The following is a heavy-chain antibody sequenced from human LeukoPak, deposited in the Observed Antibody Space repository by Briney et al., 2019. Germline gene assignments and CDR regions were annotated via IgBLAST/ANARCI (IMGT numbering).Heavy chain of an antibody. V-gene: IGHV1-46*01. J-gene: IGHJ3*02. CDR2: INPSGGST. CDR1: GYTFTSNY. CDR3: ARDGDDSSGYPYYAFDI. D-gene: IGHD3-22*01. Sequence: GASVKVSCKAFGYTFTSNYMHWVRQAPGQGLEWMGIINPSGGSTSYPQKFQGRVTMTRDMSTSTVYMELSSLRSEDTAVYYCARDGDDSSGYPYYAFDIWGQGTMVTVSS.